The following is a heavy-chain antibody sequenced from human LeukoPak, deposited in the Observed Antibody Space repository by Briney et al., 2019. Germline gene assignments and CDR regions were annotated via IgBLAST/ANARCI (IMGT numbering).Heavy chain of an antibody. CDR3: AKTLSRNSVDSMDYFDY. D-gene: IGHD5/OR15-5a*01. CDR2: INQDGSEK. CDR1: AFTFRNYG. J-gene: IGHJ4*02. V-gene: IGHV3-7*03. Sequence: GGSLRLSCAASAFTFRNYGMSWVRQAPGKGLEWVANINQDGSEKYYVDSVKGRFTISRDNAKNSLYLQMNSLRAEDTAVYYCAKTLSRNSVDSMDYFDYWGQGTLVTVSS.